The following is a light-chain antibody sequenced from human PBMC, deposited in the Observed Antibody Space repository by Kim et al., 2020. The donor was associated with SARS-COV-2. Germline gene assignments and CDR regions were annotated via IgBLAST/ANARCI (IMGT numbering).Light chain of an antibody. V-gene: IGLV2-14*03. CDR3: RSHTSGNVYYV. J-gene: IGLJ1*01. CDR1: SNDFGGDYTY. CDR2: DVN. Sequence: QSALTQPASVSGSPGQSITISCSGTSNDFGGDYTYVSWYQHHPGKAPKLLIFDVNKRPSGVSSRFSGSKSGNTASLAISGLQAEDEADYYCRSHTSGNVYYVFGTGTKVTVL.